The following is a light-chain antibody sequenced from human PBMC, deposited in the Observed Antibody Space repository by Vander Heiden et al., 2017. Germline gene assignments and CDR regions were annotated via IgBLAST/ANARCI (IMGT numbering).Light chain of an antibody. CDR3: QQYNNWPLYT. Sequence: EMVMTQSPATLSVSPGERATLSCRASQSVSSNLAWYQQKPGQAPRLLIYGASTRATGIPARFSGSGSETEFTLTISSLQSEDFAVYYCQQYNNWPLYTFGQGTKLEIK. CDR1: QSVSSN. CDR2: GAS. J-gene: IGKJ2*01. V-gene: IGKV3-15*01.